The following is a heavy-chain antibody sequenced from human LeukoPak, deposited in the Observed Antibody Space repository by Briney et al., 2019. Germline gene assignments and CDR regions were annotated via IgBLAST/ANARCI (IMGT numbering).Heavy chain of an antibody. J-gene: IGHJ3*02. Sequence: GGSLRLSCAASGFTFSSYWMSWVRQAPGKGLEWVANIKQDGSEKYYVDSVKGRFTISRDNAKNSLYLQMNSLRAEDTAVYYCARLNYHYDSSGYPRIAFDIWGQGTMVTVSS. CDR3: ARLNYHYDSSGYPRIAFDI. CDR1: GFTFSSYW. CDR2: IKQDGSEK. V-gene: IGHV3-7*01. D-gene: IGHD3-22*01.